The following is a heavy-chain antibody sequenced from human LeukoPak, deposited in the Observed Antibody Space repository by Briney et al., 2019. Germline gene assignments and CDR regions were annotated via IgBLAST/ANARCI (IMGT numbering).Heavy chain of an antibody. CDR2: ITGSGGNR. V-gene: IGHV3-23*01. J-gene: IGHJ4*02. D-gene: IGHD1-26*01. Sequence: GETLRLSCAASGFTFSSHGMNWVRQAPGKGLEWVSGITGSGGNRYYADSVKGRFTISRDNSKNTLYLQMNSLRAEDTAVYYCAKARYSGSYLSDYWGQGTLVTVSS. CDR3: AKARYSGSYLSDY. CDR1: GFTFSSHG.